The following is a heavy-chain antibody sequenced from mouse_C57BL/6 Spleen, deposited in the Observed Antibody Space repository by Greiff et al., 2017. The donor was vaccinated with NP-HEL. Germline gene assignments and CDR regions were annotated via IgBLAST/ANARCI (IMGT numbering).Heavy chain of an antibody. Sequence: VHVKQSGAELVRPGASVKLSCTASGFNIKDDYMHWVKQRPEQGLEWIGWIDPENGDTEYASKFQGKATITADTSSNTAYLQLSSLTSEDTAVYYCTTVYDYDEGGMDYWGQGTSVTVSS. CDR1: GFNIKDDY. J-gene: IGHJ4*01. V-gene: IGHV14-4*01. CDR2: IDPENGDT. CDR3: TTVYDYDEGGMDY. D-gene: IGHD2-4*01.